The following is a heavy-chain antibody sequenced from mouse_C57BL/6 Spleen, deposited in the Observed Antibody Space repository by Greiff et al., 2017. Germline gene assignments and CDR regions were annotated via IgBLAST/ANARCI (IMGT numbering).Heavy chain of an antibody. D-gene: IGHD2-4*01. V-gene: IGHV3-6*01. J-gene: IGHJ3*01. CDR1: GYSITSGYY. Sequence: DVKLQESGPGLVKPSQSLSLTCSVTGYSITSGYYWNWIRQFPGNKLEWMGYISYDGSNNYNPSLKNRISITRDTSKNQFFLKLNSVTTEDTATYYCARDGYDYDKVFAYWGQGTLVTVSA. CDR3: ARDGYDYDKVFAY. CDR2: ISYDGSN.